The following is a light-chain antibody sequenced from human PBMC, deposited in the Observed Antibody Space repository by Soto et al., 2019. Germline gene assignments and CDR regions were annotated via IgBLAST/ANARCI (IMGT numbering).Light chain of an antibody. J-gene: IGLJ2*01. Sequence: QSVLTQPASVSGSPGQSITISCTGTSSDVGGYNYVSWYQQHPGKAPKLMIYDVSNRPSGVSNRFSGSKSGNTASLTISGLQAEDEADYYCSSYTGRSTRRGVVFGGGTKLTVL. V-gene: IGLV2-14*01. CDR2: DVS. CDR1: SSDVGGYNY. CDR3: SSYTGRSTRRGVV.